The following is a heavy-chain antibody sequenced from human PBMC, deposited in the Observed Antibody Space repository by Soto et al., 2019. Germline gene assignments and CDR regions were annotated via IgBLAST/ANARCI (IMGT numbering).Heavy chain of an antibody. Sequence: QVHLVQSGAEVKKPGSSVKVSCRASGGTFNTYGFNWVRQAPGQGLEWMGGIIPLFGTTTYAQNFQGRVTITADQSTTTAYMEMSGLTSEDTAVYFCARGGELAGWMPFDSLGQGTLVNVSS. CDR1: GGTFNTYG. J-gene: IGHJ4*02. V-gene: IGHV1-69*01. CDR3: ARGGELAGWMPFDS. D-gene: IGHD6-19*01. CDR2: IIPLFGTT.